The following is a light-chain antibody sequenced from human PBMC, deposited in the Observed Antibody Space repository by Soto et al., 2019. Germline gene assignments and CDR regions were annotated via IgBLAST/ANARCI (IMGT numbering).Light chain of an antibody. Sequence: EIVLTQSPGTLSLSPGDRATLSCGASQSVSSNSLAWYQQKPGQAPRLLIYGASSRATGIPDRFSGSGSGTDFTLTISRLEPEDFALYYCQQYGSSQLTFGGGTTVEIK. CDR3: QQYGSSQLT. CDR1: QSVSSNS. CDR2: GAS. V-gene: IGKV3-20*01. J-gene: IGKJ4*01.